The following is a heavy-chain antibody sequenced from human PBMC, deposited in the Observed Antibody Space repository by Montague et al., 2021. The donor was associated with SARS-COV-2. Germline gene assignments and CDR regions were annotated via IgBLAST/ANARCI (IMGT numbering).Heavy chain of an antibody. D-gene: IGHD3-9*01. CDR2: ISHEGSYK. CDR3: ARDLESTGYFDPYYYHGMDV. J-gene: IGHJ6*02. V-gene: IGHV3-30*04. CDR1: GFTFSSYA. Sequence: SRRLSWSASGFTFSSYALHWVRQAPGKGLEWVTDISHEGSYKYYADSVKGRLTISRDNSKNTLYLDMNSLRAEDTALYYCARDLESTGYFDPYYYHGMDVWGQGTTVTVSS.